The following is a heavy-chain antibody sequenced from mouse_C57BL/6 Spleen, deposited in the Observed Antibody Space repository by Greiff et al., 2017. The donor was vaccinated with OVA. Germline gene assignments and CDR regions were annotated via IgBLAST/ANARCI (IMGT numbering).Heavy chain of an antibody. V-gene: IGHV1-52*01. J-gene: IGHJ2*01. CDR2: IDPSDSET. D-gene: IGHD2-10*02. Sequence: QVQLQQPGAELVRPGSSVKLSCKASVYTFTSYWMHWVKQRPIQGLEWIGNIDPSDSETHYNQKFKDKATLTVDKSSSTAYMQLSSLTSEDSAVYYCARMYGDYYFDYWGQGTTLTVSS. CDR1: VYTFTSYW. CDR3: ARMYGDYYFDY.